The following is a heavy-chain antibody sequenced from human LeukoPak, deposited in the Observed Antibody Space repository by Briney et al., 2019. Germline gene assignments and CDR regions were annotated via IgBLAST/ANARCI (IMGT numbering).Heavy chain of an antibody. CDR1: GGSFSGYY. D-gene: IGHD2-15*01. Sequence: SETLSLTCAVYGGSFSGYYWTWVRQPPGKGLEWIGEINHRGSTHYNPSLRSRVTISVDTSKKQFSLRLSSVTAADTAVYYCARPQDGPYYMDVWGSGTTVTVSS. J-gene: IGHJ6*03. CDR2: INHRGST. V-gene: IGHV4-34*01. CDR3: ARPQDGPYYMDV.